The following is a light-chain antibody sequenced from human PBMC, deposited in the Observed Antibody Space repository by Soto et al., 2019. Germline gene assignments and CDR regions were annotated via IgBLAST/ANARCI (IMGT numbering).Light chain of an antibody. CDR3: HQCDSSPWT. CDR1: QSMPPK. Sequence: EIVMTQSPANLFVSAGEVFTLSCRASQSMPPKLAWSQQKPGPAPRLRSQGDFTRATGVPDRFSGRGAGTDCTRTSSRLEPEDFAVFYGHQCDSSPWTFGQGTKVDI. V-gene: IGKV3-20*01. CDR2: GDF. J-gene: IGKJ1*01.